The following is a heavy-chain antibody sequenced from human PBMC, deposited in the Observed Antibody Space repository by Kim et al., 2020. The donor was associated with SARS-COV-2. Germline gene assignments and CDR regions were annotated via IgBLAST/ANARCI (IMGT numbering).Heavy chain of an antibody. CDR1: GFTFSSYA. D-gene: IGHD3-22*01. CDR2: ISYDGSNK. CDR3: ARGYDSSGYYYGAMGPFDY. J-gene: IGHJ4*02. Sequence: GGSLRLSCAASGFTFSSYAMHWVRQAPGKGLEWVAVISYDGSNKYYADSVKGRFTISRDNSKNTLYLQMNSLRAEDTAVYYCARGYDSSGYYYGAMGPFDYWGQGTLVTVSS. V-gene: IGHV3-30-3*01.